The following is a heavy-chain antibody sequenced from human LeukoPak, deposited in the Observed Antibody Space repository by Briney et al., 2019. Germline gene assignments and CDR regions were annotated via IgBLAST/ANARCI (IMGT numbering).Heavy chain of an antibody. V-gene: IGHV1-2*02. J-gene: IGHJ3*02. Sequence: ASVKVSCKASGYTFTGYYMHWVRQAPGQGLEWMGWINPNSGGTNYAQKFQGRVTMTRDTSISTAYMELSRLRSDDTAVYYCARDSGGGYCSGGSCYSSRDAFDIWGQGTMVTVSS. D-gene: IGHD2-15*01. CDR1: GYTFTGYY. CDR3: ARDSGGGYCSGGSCYSSRDAFDI. CDR2: INPNSGGT.